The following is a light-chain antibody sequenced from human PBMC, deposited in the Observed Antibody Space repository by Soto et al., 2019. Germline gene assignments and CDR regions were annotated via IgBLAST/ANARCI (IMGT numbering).Light chain of an antibody. J-gene: IGKJ5*01. V-gene: IGKV1-27*01. Sequence: DIPMTQSPSSLSASVGDRVTITCRASQGISNYLAWYQQKPGKVPKLLIYAAPTLQSGVPSRFSGCGSGTDFTLTISSLQPEDVATDYCQKYNSAPLTFAQGTRLDI. CDR1: QGISNY. CDR3: QKYNSAPLT. CDR2: AAP.